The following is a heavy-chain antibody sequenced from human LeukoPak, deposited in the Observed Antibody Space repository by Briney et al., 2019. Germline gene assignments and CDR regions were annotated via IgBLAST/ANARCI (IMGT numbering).Heavy chain of an antibody. CDR2: IYTSGDT. J-gene: IGHJ4*02. V-gene: IGHV4-4*07. CDR3: ARDPQRRYYFDY. Sequence: PSETLSLTCTVSGGSISSYYWSWIRQPAGKGLEWIGRIYTSGDTNYNPSPKSRVTMSVDSSKNQFSLKLSSVTAADTAVYYCARDPQRRYYFDYWGQGTLVTVSS. CDR1: GGSISSYY. D-gene: IGHD3-16*01.